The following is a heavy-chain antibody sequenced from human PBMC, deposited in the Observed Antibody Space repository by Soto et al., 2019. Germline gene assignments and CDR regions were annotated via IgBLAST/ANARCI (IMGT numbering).Heavy chain of an antibody. CDR1: GGSISSGGYY. D-gene: IGHD3-3*01. Sequence: QVQLQESGPGLVKPSQTLSLTCTVPGGSISSGGYYWSWIRQHPGKGLECIGYIYYSGSTYYNPSLKSRVTISVDTSKNQFALKLSSVTAADTAVYYCARAEIFGVVGGDYWGQGTLVTVSS. V-gene: IGHV4-31*03. CDR2: IYYSGST. CDR3: ARAEIFGVVGGDY. J-gene: IGHJ4*02.